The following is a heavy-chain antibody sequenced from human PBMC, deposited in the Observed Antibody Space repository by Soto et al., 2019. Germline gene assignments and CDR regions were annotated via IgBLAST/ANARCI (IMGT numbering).Heavy chain of an antibody. Sequence: QVQLQESGPGLVKPSQTLSLTCTVSGGSISDTYYSWSWIRQSPDKVLEWIGHIYNGGSTYNNPSLNGRVIISVDTSKNQFSLTLNSVSAADTAVYYCTGGASGDKVDDWGQGTLVTVSS. CDR3: TGGASGDKVDD. CDR1: GGSISDTYYS. CDR2: IYNGGST. J-gene: IGHJ4*02. V-gene: IGHV4-30-4*01. D-gene: IGHD7-27*01.